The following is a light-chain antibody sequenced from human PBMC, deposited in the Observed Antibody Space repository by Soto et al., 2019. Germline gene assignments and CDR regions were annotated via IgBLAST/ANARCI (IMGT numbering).Light chain of an antibody. CDR2: DVS. J-gene: IGLJ2*01. CDR3: SSYTSSSTPVV. CDR1: TSDVGAYNY. V-gene: IGLV2-14*01. Sequence: QSALTQPASVSGSPGQSITISCTGTTSDVGAYNYVSWYQQHPGKAPKLIIYDVSNRPSGVSNRFSGSKSGNTASLTTSGLQAEDEADYYCSSYTSSSTPVVFGGGTKLTVL.